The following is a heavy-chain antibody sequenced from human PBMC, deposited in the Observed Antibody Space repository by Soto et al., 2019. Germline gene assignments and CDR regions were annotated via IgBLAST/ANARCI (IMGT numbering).Heavy chain of an antibody. CDR3: ARDLYCTNGVCYYYYYGMDV. Sequence: QVQLVESGGGVVQPGRSLRLSCAASGFTFSSYAMHWVRQAPGKGLEWVAVISYDGSNKYYADSVKGRFTISRDNAKNTLYLQMNSRRAEDTAVYYCARDLYCTNGVCYYYYYGMDVWGQGTTVTVSS. CDR2: ISYDGSNK. CDR1: GFTFSSYA. V-gene: IGHV3-30-3*01. J-gene: IGHJ6*02. D-gene: IGHD2-8*01.